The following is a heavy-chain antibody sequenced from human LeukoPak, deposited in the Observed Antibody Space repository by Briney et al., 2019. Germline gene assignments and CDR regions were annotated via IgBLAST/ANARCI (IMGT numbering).Heavy chain of an antibody. Sequence: GGSLRLSCAASGFTFSSYAMHWVRQAPGKGLEWVAVISYDGSNKYYADSVKGRFTISRDNAKNSLYLQMNSLGAEDTAVYYCARSRWLFNWGQGTLVTVSS. V-gene: IGHV3-30*04. CDR1: GFTFSSYA. CDR2: ISYDGSNK. CDR3: ARSRWLFN. J-gene: IGHJ1*01. D-gene: IGHD3-9*01.